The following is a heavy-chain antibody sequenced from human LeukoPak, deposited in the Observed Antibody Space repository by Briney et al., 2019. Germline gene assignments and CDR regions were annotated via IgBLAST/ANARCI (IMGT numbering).Heavy chain of an antibody. CDR3: AKGSATSIYYYYIDV. D-gene: IGHD6-25*01. CDR2: MSGSGGST. V-gene: IGHV3-23*01. Sequence: PGGSLRLSCAVSGFTFSSYAMTWVRQAPGKGLEWVSGMSGSGGSTDYADSVKGRFTISRDNSKNTLYLQMNSLRAEDTAVYYCAKGSATSIYYYYIDVWGKGTTVTVSS. J-gene: IGHJ6*03. CDR1: GFTFSSYA.